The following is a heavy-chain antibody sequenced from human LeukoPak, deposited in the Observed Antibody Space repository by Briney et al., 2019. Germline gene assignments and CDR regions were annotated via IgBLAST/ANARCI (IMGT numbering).Heavy chain of an antibody. J-gene: IGHJ5*02. CDR2: FDPEDGET. D-gene: IGHD1-1*01. Sequence: ASVKVSCKVSGYTLTELSMHWVRQAPGKGLEWMGGFDPEDGETIHAQKFQGRVTMTEDTSTDTAYMELSSLRSEDTAVYYCATVPLPLERPYNWFDPWGQGTLVTVSS. CDR3: ATVPLPLERPYNWFDP. CDR1: GYTLTELS. V-gene: IGHV1-24*01.